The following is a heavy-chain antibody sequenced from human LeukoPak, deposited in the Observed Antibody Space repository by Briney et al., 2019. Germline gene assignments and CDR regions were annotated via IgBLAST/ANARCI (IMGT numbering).Heavy chain of an antibody. CDR3: AKDGDYVMDYFDY. D-gene: IGHD4-17*01. CDR1: GFTVSSNY. V-gene: IGHV3-53*01. J-gene: IGHJ4*02. CDR2: IYSGGST. Sequence: GGSLRLSCAASGFTVSSNYMSWVRQAPGKGLEWVSVIYSGGSTYYADSVKGRFTISRDNSKNTLYLQMNSLRAEDTAVYYCAKDGDYVMDYFDYWGQGTLVTVSS.